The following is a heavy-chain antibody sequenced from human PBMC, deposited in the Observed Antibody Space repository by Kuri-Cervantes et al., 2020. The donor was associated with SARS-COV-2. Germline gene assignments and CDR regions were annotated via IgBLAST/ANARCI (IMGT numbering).Heavy chain of an antibody. CDR1: GGSISSSSYY. V-gene: IGHV4-39*07. Sequence: ESLKISCTVSGGSISSSSYYWSWIRQPPGKGLEWIGSIYYSGSTYYNPSLKSRVTISVDTSKNQFSLKLSSVTAADTAVYYCSTISGDWYGMDVWGQGTTVTVSS. CDR2: IYYSGST. CDR3: STISGDWYGMDV. J-gene: IGHJ6*02. D-gene: IGHD1-14*01.